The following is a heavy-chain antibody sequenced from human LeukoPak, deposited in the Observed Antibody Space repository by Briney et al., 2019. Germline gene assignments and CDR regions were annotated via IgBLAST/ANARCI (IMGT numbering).Heavy chain of an antibody. CDR3: TTASRYYGSGRVDY. D-gene: IGHD3-10*01. V-gene: IGHV3-15*01. CDR1: GFTFSNAW. Sequence: GGSLRLSCAASGFTFSNAWMSWVRQAPGKGLEWVGRVKSKTDGGTTDYAAPVKGRFTISRDDSKNTLYLQMNSLKTEDTAVYYCTTASRYYGSGRVDYRGQGTLVTVSS. J-gene: IGHJ4*02. CDR2: VKSKTDGGTT.